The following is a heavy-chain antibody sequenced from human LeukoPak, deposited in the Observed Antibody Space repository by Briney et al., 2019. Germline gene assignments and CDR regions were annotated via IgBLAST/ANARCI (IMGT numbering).Heavy chain of an antibody. J-gene: IGHJ6*02. Sequence: ASVKVSCKASGGTFSSYVISWVRQAPGQGLEWMGGIIPIFGTANYAQKFQGRVTITADESTSTAYMELSSLRSEDTAVYYCVCGDYEPDYYYYYGMDVWGQGTTVTVSS. V-gene: IGHV1-69*13. CDR3: VCGDYEPDYYYYYGMDV. D-gene: IGHD4-17*01. CDR2: IIPIFGTA. CDR1: GGTFSSYV.